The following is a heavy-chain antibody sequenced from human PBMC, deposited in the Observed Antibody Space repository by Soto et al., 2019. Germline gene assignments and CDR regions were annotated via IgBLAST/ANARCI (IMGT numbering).Heavy chain of an antibody. CDR3: ARDYSSSSFYYYGKDV. Sequence: QVQLVESGGGLVKPGGSLRLSCVASGFTLSDYSMSWIRQAPGKGLEWVSYISSSGSHTNYADSVKGRFTISRDNAKNSLYLQMNTLRAEDMAVYYCARDYSSSSFYYYGKDVWGQGTTVTVSS. D-gene: IGHD6-6*01. J-gene: IGHJ6*02. CDR1: GFTLSDYS. CDR2: ISSSGSHT. V-gene: IGHV3-11*06.